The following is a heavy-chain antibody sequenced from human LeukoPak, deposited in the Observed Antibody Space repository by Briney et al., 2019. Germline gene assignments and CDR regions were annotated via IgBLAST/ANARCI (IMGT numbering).Heavy chain of an antibody. CDR2: ISGYNGNT. D-gene: IGHD3-10*01. Sequence: GASVKVSCNVSGYTFTSYGISWVRQAPGQGLEWMGWISGYNGNTKYAQKFQGRVTMTTETSTSTAYMELRSLRSDDTALYYCARVGFTIVRGAHDSWGPGTLITVSS. CDR1: GYTFTSYG. CDR3: ARVGFTIVRGAHDS. V-gene: IGHV1-18*01. J-gene: IGHJ4*02.